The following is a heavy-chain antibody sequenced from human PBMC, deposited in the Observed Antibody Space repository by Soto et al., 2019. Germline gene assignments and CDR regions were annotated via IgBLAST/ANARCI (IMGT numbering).Heavy chain of an antibody. J-gene: IGHJ6*02. CDR2: IWYDGSNK. CDR1: GFTFSSYG. D-gene: IGHD3-10*01. Sequence: QVQLVESGGGVVQPGRSLRLSCAASGFTFSSYGMHWVRQAPGKGLEWVAVIWYDGSNKYYADSVKGRFTISRDNSKNTLNLQMNSLRAEDTAVYYCARVSPRGNYYYYGMDVWGQGTTVTVSS. CDR3: ARVSPRGNYYYYGMDV. V-gene: IGHV3-33*01.